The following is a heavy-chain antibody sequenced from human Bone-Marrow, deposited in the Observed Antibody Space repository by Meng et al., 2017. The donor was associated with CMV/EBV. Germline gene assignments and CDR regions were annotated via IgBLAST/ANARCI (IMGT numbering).Heavy chain of an antibody. CDR1: GFTFDDYG. D-gene: IGHD6-13*01. CDR2: INWNGGSA. Sequence: GESLKISCAASGFTFDDYGMSWVRQAPGKGLEWVSGINWNGGSAGYADSVKGRFTISRDNSKNSLYLQMNSLRTEDTALYYCAKGAIAAVPIPMDVWGQGTTVTVSS. V-gene: IGHV3-20*04. CDR3: AKGAIAAVPIPMDV. J-gene: IGHJ6*02.